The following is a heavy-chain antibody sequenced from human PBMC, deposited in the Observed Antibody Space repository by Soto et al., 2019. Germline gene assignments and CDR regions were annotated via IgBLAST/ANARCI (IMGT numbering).Heavy chain of an antibody. V-gene: IGHV3-23*01. D-gene: IGHD5-12*01. CDR1: GFTFSSYA. J-gene: IGHJ6*03. CDR3: AKRAPLDHIVATTDDYYYYYYMDV. CDR2: ISGSGGST. Sequence: GGSLRLSCAASGFTFSSYAMSWVRQAPGKGLEWVSVISGSGGSTYYADSVKGRFTISRDNSKNTLYLQMNSLRAEDTAVYYCAKRAPLDHIVATTDDYYYYYYMDVWGKGTTVTVSS.